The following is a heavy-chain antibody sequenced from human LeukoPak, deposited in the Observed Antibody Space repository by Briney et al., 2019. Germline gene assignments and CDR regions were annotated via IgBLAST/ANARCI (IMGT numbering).Heavy chain of an antibody. CDR1: GGSISSGDYY. Sequence: KSSETLSLTCTVSGGSISSGDYYWSWIRQPPGKGLEWIGYIYYSGSTYYNPSLKSRVTISVDTSKNQFSLKLSSVTAADTAVYYCARDGVVVPASYAFDIWGQGQWSPSLQ. D-gene: IGHD2-2*01. CDR3: ARDGVVVPASYAFDI. CDR2: IYYSGST. V-gene: IGHV4-30-4*01. J-gene: IGHJ3*02.